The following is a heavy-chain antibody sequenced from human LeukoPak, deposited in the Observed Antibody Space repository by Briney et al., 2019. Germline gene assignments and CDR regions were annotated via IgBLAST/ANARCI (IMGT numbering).Heavy chain of an antibody. D-gene: IGHD3-22*01. V-gene: IGHV3-23*01. Sequence: GGSLRLSCAASGFPFSSYAMGWVRQAPRKGLECVSAITASSGGTYYANSVKGRFTISRDNSKNTLYLQINSLKAEDAAIYYCAKIRFSYDSSFDYWYFDLWGRGTLVTVSS. CDR1: GFPFSSYA. CDR3: AKIRFSYDSSFDYWYFDL. CDR2: ITASSGGT. J-gene: IGHJ2*01.